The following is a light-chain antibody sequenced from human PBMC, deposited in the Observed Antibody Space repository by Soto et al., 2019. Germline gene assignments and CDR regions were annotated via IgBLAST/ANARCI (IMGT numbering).Light chain of an antibody. V-gene: IGKV1-5*03. Sequence: DIHMTQSPSTLSASVGDRVTITCRASQSLTMWLAWYQQKPGRAPNLLIYKTSSLERGVPSRLSGSGSGTEVTPPTSSLQRDDLATYYCQQWTDFSWTFGQRTKVEV. CDR1: QSLTMW. CDR3: QQWTDFSWT. CDR2: KTS. J-gene: IGKJ1*01.